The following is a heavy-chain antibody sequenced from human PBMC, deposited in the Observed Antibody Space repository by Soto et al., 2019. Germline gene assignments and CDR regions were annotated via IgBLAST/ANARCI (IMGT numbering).Heavy chain of an antibody. D-gene: IGHD3-10*01. J-gene: IGHJ4*02. V-gene: IGHV4-59*12. CDR3: ARDKITDLFAY. CDR1: GGSISSYY. CDR2: IYYSGST. Sequence: SETLSLTCTVSGGSISSYYWSWIRQPPGKGLEWIGYIYYSGSTNYNPSLKSRVTISVDTSKNQFSLKLTSVTAADTAVYYCARDKITDLFAYWGQGTLVTVSS.